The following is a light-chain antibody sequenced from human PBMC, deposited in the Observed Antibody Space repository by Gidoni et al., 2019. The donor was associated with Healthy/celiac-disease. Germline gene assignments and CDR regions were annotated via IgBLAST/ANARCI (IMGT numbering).Light chain of an antibody. Sequence: DIHLTQSPSSLSASVGDRVTIPCRASQSILSYLNWYQQKPGKAPKLLIYAASSLQSGVPSRFSGSGSGTDFTLTISSLQPEDVATDYCQQSYSTPMYTFGQGTKLEIK. CDR3: QQSYSTPMYT. J-gene: IGKJ2*01. CDR1: QSILSY. CDR2: AAS. V-gene: IGKV1-39*01.